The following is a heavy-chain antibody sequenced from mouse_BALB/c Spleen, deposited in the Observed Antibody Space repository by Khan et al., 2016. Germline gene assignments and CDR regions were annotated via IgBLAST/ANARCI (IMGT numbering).Heavy chain of an antibody. Sequence: EVELVESGGGLVQPGGSLRLSCATSGFTFTDYYMSWVRQPPGKALEWLGFIRNKATGYTTEYSASVKGRFTISRDNSQSILYLQMNTLRAEDSATYYCARDGTFAYWGQGTLVTVSA. CDR2: IRNKATGYTT. J-gene: IGHJ3*01. CDR3: ARDGTFAY. CDR1: GFTFTDYY. V-gene: IGHV7-3*02. D-gene: IGHD3-1*01.